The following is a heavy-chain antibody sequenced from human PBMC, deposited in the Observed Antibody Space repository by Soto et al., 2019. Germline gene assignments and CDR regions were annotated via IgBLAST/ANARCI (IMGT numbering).Heavy chain of an antibody. Sequence: GGSLRLSCAASGFTFDDYAMHWVRQAPGKGLEWVSGISWNSGSIDYADSVKGRFTISRDNAKNSLYLQMNSLRAEDTALYYCAKDKGIAAAEHFDYWGQGTLVTVSS. CDR2: ISWNSGSI. V-gene: IGHV3-9*01. CDR1: GFTFDDYA. D-gene: IGHD6-13*01. CDR3: AKDKGIAAAEHFDY. J-gene: IGHJ4*02.